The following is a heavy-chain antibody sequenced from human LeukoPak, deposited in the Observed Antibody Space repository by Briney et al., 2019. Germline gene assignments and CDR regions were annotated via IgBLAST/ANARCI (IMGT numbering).Heavy chain of an antibody. CDR1: GYTFTSYG. Sequence: ASVKVSCRASGYTFTSYGISWVRQAPGQGLEWMGWISAYNGNTNYAQKLQGRVTMTTDTSTSTAYMELRSLRSDDTAVYYCARGREGSSWYGGTNWFDPWGQGTLVTVSS. V-gene: IGHV1-18*04. D-gene: IGHD6-13*01. CDR3: ARGREGSSWYGGTNWFDP. CDR2: ISAYNGNT. J-gene: IGHJ5*02.